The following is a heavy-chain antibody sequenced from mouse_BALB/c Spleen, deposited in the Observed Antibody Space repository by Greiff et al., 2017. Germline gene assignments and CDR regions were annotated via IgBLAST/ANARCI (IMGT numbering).Heavy chain of an antibody. Sequence: QVQLQQSGAELMKPGASVKISCKATGYTFSSYWIEWVKQRPGHGLEWIGEILPGSGSTNYNEKFKSKATLTLDTSSSTAYMQLSSLTSEDSAVYYCSRSTYRYDYYAMDYWGQGTSVTVSS. D-gene: IGHD2-14*01. V-gene: IGHV1-9*01. J-gene: IGHJ4*01. CDR2: ILPGSGST. CDR3: SRSTYRYDYYAMDY. CDR1: GYTFSSYW.